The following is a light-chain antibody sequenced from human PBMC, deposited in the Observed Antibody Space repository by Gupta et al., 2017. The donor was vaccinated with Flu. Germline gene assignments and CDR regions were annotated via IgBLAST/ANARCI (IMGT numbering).Light chain of an antibody. Sequence: QSALTQPASVSGSPGQSITISCTGTSSDVGGYNYVSWYQQHPGKAPKLMIYEVSNRPSGVSNRFSGSKSGNTASLTISGLQEEDEADYYCSSDTSSSTVVFGGGTKLTVL. CDR3: SSDTSSSTVV. J-gene: IGLJ2*01. CDR2: EVS. CDR1: SSDVGGYNY. V-gene: IGLV2-14*01.